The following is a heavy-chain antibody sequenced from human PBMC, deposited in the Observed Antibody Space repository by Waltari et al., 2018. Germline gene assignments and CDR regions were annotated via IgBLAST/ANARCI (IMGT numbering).Heavy chain of an antibody. Sequence: QVQLEQWGAGLLRPSETLSLTCAAYGESFSGYFWTWIRQSPEKGLEWIGQVSHDGSTISNPSLKTRVTISIDTSKNQFSLTLRSMTAADTAVYYCARQGPLTVFDVVVGGFDPWGQGTLVTVSP. CDR3: ARQGPLTVFDVVVGGFDP. CDR2: VSHDGST. V-gene: IGHV4-34*02. J-gene: IGHJ5*02. CDR1: GESFSGYF. D-gene: IGHD3-3*01.